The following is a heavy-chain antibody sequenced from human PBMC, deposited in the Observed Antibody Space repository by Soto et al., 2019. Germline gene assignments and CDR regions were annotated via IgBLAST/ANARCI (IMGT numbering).Heavy chain of an antibody. CDR3: GKYGSGSLYTMFDY. CDR2: IGGGGGNT. J-gene: IGHJ4*02. D-gene: IGHD3-10*01. Sequence: EVQLLESGGGLVQPGGSLRLSCKASGFTFTSYAMSWVRQAPGKGLEWVSGIGGGGGNTYYADSMKGRFTISRDNRKNTLYLQMSSLRVEDTAVYYCGKYGSGSLYTMFDYWGRGTLVTVSS. CDR1: GFTFTSYA. V-gene: IGHV3-23*01.